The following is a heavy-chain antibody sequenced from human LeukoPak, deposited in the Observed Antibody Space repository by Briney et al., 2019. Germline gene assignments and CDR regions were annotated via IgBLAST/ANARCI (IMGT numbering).Heavy chain of an antibody. J-gene: IGHJ4*02. CDR1: GFTFDDYA. CDR2: ISWNGGKI. Sequence: PGRSLRLSCAASGFTFDDYAMHWVRQAPGKGLGLVSGISWNGGKIGYADSVRGRFTISRDNAKNSLYLQMNSLIAEDSALYYCVKASSGWFSPIEYWGQGNLVTVSS. CDR3: VKASSGWFSPIEY. V-gene: IGHV3-9*01. D-gene: IGHD6-19*01.